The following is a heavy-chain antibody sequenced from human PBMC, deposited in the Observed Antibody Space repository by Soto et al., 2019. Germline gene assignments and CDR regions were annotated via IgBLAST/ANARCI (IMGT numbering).Heavy chain of an antibody. V-gene: IGHV1-2*02. CDR3: AMSRRGDQFDD. CDR2: INPNSGDT. D-gene: IGHD3-16*01. Sequence: QVQLVQSGTEVKKPGASVKVSCKASGYTFTAYSMHWVRQAPGQGLEWMGWINPNSGDTDYARNFQGRVTMTRDTSISTAYMEFSSLRSDDTAAYFCAMSRRGDQFDDWGQGTLVTVSS. J-gene: IGHJ4*02. CDR1: GYTFTAYS.